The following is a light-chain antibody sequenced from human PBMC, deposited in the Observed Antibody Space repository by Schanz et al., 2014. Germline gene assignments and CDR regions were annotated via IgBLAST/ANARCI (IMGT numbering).Light chain of an antibody. CDR3: QQRGGSVWT. Sequence: EIVLTQSPGTLSLSPGERATLSCRASQSVSNNYLAWYQQIPGQAPRLLIYGASTRATGIPDRFSGSGSGTDFTLTISRLEPEDFAVYYCQQRGGSVWTFGQGTKVEI. J-gene: IGKJ1*01. V-gene: IGKV3-20*01. CDR1: QSVSNNY. CDR2: GAS.